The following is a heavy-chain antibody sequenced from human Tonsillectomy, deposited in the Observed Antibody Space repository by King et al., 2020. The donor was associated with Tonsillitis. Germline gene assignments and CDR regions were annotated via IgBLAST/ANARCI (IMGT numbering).Heavy chain of an antibody. CDR2: INTDSTTI. CDR1: DFTFSAYS. CDR3: AVDNGISDWCDP. D-gene: IGHD1-26*01. Sequence: QLVQSGGGLVQPGVSLRLSCTASDFTFSAYSMNWVRQAPGRGLEWLSYINTDSTTIYYADSVKGRFTISRDNAKNSWYLQMNSLRPEDTAVYYCAVDNGISDWCDPCGQGTLVTVSS. V-gene: IGHV3-48*01. J-gene: IGHJ5*02.